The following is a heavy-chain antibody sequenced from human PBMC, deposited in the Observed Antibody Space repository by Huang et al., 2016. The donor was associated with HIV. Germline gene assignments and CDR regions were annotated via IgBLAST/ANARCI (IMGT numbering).Heavy chain of an antibody. CDR1: GGTSSIYA. CDR2: IIPIFDRT. V-gene: IGHV1-69*13. D-gene: IGHD1-26*01. Sequence: QVQSVQSGAEVKKPGSSVKVPCRASGGTSSIYAFSWVRQAPGKGLGWMWCIIPIFDRTSNANKFQDRVTITAEESTGTAYMELSSLKSEDTAVYYYAREISGSYYGYFDYWGQGTPVTVSS. CDR3: AREISGSYYGYFDY. J-gene: IGHJ4*02.